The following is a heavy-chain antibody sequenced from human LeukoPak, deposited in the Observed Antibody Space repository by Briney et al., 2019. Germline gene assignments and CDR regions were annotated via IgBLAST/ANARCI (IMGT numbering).Heavy chain of an antibody. D-gene: IGHD3-10*01. V-gene: IGHV4-34*01. CDR3: ARAWRLGARGFDY. CDR2: INHSGST. Sequence: SETLSLTCAVYGGSFSGYYWSWIRQPPGKGLEWIGEINHSGSTNYNPSLKSRVTISVDTSKNQFSLKLSSVTAADTAVYYCARAWRLGARGFDYWGQGTLVTVSS. J-gene: IGHJ4*02. CDR1: GGSFSGYY.